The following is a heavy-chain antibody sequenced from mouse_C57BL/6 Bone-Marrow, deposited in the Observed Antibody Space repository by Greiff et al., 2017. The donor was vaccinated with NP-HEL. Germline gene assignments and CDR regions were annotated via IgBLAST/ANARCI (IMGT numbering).Heavy chain of an antibody. CDR1: GYTFTSYD. D-gene: IGHD1-1*01. CDR2: IYPRDGST. CDR3: ARVRGSYGSSNGLFAY. J-gene: IGHJ3*01. Sequence: QVQLQQSGPELVKPGASVKLSCKASGYTFTSYDINWVKQRPGQGLEWIGWIYPRDGSTKYNEKFKGKATLTVDTSSSTAYMELHSLTSEDSAVYFCARVRGSYGSSNGLFAYGGKGTLVTVSA. V-gene: IGHV1-85*01.